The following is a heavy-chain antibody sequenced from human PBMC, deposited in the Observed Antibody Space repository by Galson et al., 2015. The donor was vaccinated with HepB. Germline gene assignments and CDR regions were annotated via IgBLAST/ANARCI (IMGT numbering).Heavy chain of an antibody. CDR3: ATITMNVVIINP. V-gene: IGHV1-18*01. CDR1: GYTFSSYS. J-gene: IGHJ4*02. D-gene: IGHD3-22*01. Sequence: SVKVSCKASGYTFSSYSITWVRQAPGQGLEWMGWISPYNGDTDFARKFQGRVTLTTDTFTNTAYLELRSLRSDNTAVYYCATITMNVVIINPWGPGTLVTVSS. CDR2: ISPYNGDT.